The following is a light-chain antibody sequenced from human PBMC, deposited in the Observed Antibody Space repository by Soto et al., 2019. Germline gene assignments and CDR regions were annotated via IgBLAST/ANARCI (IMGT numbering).Light chain of an antibody. CDR3: CSYAGSSTPLI. CDR1: RRGLGSYNL. J-gene: IGLJ1*01. Sequence: VLTQPASLAGSPGQLIPRSCPVNRRGLGSYNLVSWFQQHPGKAPKLMIYEVSKRPSGVSIRFSGSKSGNTASLTISGLQAEDEADYYCCSYAGSSTPLIFGTGTKVTVL. V-gene: IGLV2-23*02. CDR2: EVS.